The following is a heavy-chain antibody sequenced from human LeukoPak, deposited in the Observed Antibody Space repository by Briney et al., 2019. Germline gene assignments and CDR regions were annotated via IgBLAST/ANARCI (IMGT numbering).Heavy chain of an antibody. J-gene: IGHJ4*02. CDR3: AREPPYSNTWTVFDS. CDR2: ISSSGSTI. D-gene: IGHD6-13*01. Sequence: PGGSLRLSCAASGFTFSDYYMSWIRQASGKGLEWVSYISSSGSTIYYADSVKGRFTISRDNAKNSLSLEMNSLRAEDSAVYYCAREPPYSNTWTVFDSWGQGTLVTVSS. V-gene: IGHV3-11*04. CDR1: GFTFSDYY.